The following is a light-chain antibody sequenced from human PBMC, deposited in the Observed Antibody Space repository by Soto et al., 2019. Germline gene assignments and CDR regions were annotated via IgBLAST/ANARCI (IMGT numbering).Light chain of an antibody. CDR1: SGHSSYA. CDR2: LNSDGSH. J-gene: IGLJ2*01. Sequence: QLVLTQSPSASASLGASVKLTCTLSSGHSSYAIAWHQQQPEKGPRYLMKLNSDGSHSKGDGIPDRFSGSSSGAERYLTISSLQSEDEADYYCQTWDTGARVVFGGGTKLTV. CDR3: QTWDTGARVV. V-gene: IGLV4-69*01.